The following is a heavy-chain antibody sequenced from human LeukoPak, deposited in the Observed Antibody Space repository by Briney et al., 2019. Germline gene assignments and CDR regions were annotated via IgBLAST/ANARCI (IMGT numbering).Heavy chain of an antibody. Sequence: PSETLSLTCAVYGGSFSGYYWSWIRQPPGKGLEWIGEINHSGSTNYNPSLKSRVTISVDTSKNQFSLKLSSVTAADTAVYYCARISGYDTTYYFDYWGQGTLVTVSS. V-gene: IGHV4-34*01. CDR1: GGSFSGYY. CDR2: INHSGST. CDR3: ARISGYDTTYYFDY. D-gene: IGHD5-12*01. J-gene: IGHJ4*02.